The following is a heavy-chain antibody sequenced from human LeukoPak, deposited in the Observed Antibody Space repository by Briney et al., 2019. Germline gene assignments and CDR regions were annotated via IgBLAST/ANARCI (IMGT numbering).Heavy chain of an antibody. CDR3: ARDRVYSYGNGYDAFDI. CDR2: IWYDGSNK. J-gene: IGHJ3*02. Sequence: PGASLRLSCAASGFTFSSYAMSWVRQAPGKGLEWVAVIWYDGSNKYYADSVKGRFTISRDNSKNTLYLQMNSLRAEDTAVYYCARDRVYSYGNGYDAFDIWGQGSMVTVSS. CDR1: GFTFSSYA. D-gene: IGHD5-18*01. V-gene: IGHV3-33*08.